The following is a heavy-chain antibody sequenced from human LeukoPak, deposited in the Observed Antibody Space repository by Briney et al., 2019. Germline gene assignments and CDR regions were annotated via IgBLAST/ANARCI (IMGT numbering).Heavy chain of an antibody. CDR3: ASGGTVYCSGGSCYDY. Sequence: SGTLSLTCAVSGGSISSSNWWSWVRQPPGKGLEWIGEIYHSGSTNYNPSLKRRVTISVDKSKNQFSLKLSSVTAADTAVYYCASGGTVYCSGGSCYDYWGQGTLVTVSS. D-gene: IGHD2-15*01. J-gene: IGHJ4*02. CDR1: GGSISSSNW. V-gene: IGHV4-4*02. CDR2: IYHSGST.